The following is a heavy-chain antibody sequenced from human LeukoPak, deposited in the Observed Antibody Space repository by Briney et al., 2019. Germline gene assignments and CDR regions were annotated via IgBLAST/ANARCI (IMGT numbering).Heavy chain of an antibody. CDR1: GFTFSSYA. CDR3: ARDPKTAQLDYYFDY. Sequence: PGGSLRLSCAASGFTFSSYAMSWVRQAPGKGLEWVAVISYDGSNKYYADSVKGRFTISRDNSKNTLYLQMNRLRAQDTAVYYCARDPKTAQLDYYFDYWGQGTLVTVSS. D-gene: IGHD2-2*01. V-gene: IGHV3-30*04. J-gene: IGHJ4*02. CDR2: ISYDGSNK.